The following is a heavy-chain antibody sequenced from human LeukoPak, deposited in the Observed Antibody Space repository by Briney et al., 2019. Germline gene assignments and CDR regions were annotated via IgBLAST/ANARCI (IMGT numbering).Heavy chain of an antibody. CDR3: ARGGLGNFD. CDR1: GFTFSTYA. Sequence: PGGSLRLSCAASGFTFSTYAMSWVRQAPGKGLEWVSSISSSSSYIFYADSVKGRFTISRDNAKNSLYLQMNSLRAEDTAVYYCARGGLGNFDWGQGTLVTVSS. J-gene: IGHJ4*02. CDR2: ISSSSSYI. V-gene: IGHV3-21*01. D-gene: IGHD4-23*01.